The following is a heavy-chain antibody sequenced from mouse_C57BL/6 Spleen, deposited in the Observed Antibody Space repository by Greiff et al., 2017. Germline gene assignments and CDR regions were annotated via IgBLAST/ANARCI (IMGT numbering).Heavy chain of an antibody. CDR3: ARGPLKKAMDY. V-gene: IGHV1-81*01. D-gene: IGHD1-3*01. CDR1: GYTFTSYG. J-gene: IGHJ4*01. CDR2: IYPRSGNT. Sequence: QVHVKQSGAELARPGASVKLSCKASGYTFTSYGISWVKQRTGQGLEWIGEIYPRSGNTYYNEKFKGKATLTADKSSSTAYMELRSLTSEDSAVYFCARGPLKKAMDYWGQGTSVTVSS.